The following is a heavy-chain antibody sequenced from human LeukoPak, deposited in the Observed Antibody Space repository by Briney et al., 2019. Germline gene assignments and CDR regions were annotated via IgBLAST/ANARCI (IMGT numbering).Heavy chain of an antibody. CDR3: ARGERGYSWFDP. D-gene: IGHD5-18*01. Sequence: PSQTLSLTCTVSGGSISSGGYYWSWIRQPPGKGLEWIGYIYHSGSTYYNPSLKSRVTISVDRSKNQFSLKLSSVTAADTAVYYCARGERGYSWFDPWGQGTLVTVSS. V-gene: IGHV4-30-2*01. J-gene: IGHJ5*02. CDR1: GGSISSGGYY. CDR2: IYHSGST.